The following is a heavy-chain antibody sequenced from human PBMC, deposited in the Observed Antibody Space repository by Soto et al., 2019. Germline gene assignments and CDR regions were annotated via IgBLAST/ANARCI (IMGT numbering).Heavy chain of an antibody. Sequence: GGSLRLSCAASGFTFSSYGMHWVRQAPGKGLEWVAVISYDGSNKYYADSVKGRITISRDNSKNTLYLQMNSLRAEDTAVYYCAKDLIRDIAVAGFASARYYYYGMDVWGQGTTVTVSS. CDR3: AKDLIRDIAVAGFASARYYYYGMDV. CDR2: ISYDGSNK. J-gene: IGHJ6*02. V-gene: IGHV3-30*18. CDR1: GFTFSSYG. D-gene: IGHD6-19*01.